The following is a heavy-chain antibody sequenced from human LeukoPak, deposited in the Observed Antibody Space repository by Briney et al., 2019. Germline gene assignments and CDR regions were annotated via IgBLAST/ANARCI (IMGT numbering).Heavy chain of an antibody. CDR3: ARDRRGSFYTFDL. Sequence: SETLSLTCSVSGASVNGYFWNWVRQTPEKRLDWIGYVSHTGATTSNPTLKSRVSITIDTSKSQISLTMTSVTAADSALYYCARDRRGSFYTFDLWGPWTIVSVS. D-gene: IGHD1-26*01. CDR2: VSHTGAT. J-gene: IGHJ3*01. V-gene: IGHV4-59*02. CDR1: GASVNGYF.